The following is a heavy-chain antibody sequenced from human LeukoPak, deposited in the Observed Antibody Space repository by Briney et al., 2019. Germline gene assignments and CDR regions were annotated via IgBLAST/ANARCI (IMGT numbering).Heavy chain of an antibody. Sequence: SETLSLTCTVSGVSISNYFWSWLRQPPGKGLEWIGYVYYTGITNYNPSLKSRVSISLDTSKNQFSLRLNSVTAAETAVYYCASQLGGTTFHWGQGTLITVSS. J-gene: IGHJ4*02. V-gene: IGHV4-59*01. CDR2: VYYTGIT. CDR3: ASQLGGTTFH. CDR1: GVSISNYF. D-gene: IGHD1/OR15-1a*01.